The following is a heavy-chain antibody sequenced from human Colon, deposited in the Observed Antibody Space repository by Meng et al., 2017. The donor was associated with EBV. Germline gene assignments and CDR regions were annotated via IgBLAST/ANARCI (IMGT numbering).Heavy chain of an antibody. Sequence: QVQLQRWGAGLLKPSETLSITRADYGGSFSNSYWSWIRQPPGKRLEWIGEINESGSTKYNPSLKSRVTILMDTSKNQFSLRLSSVTAADTAVYYCRNAFCSAEAGCSDQWGQGTLVTVSS. CDR3: RNAFCSAEAGCSDQ. CDR1: GGSFSNSY. J-gene: IGHJ4*02. CDR2: INESGST. V-gene: IGHV4-34*01. D-gene: IGHD3-3*01.